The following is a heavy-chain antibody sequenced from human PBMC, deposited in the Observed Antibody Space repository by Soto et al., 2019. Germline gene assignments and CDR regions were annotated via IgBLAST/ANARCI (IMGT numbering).Heavy chain of an antibody. CDR2: ISAYNGNT. CDR1: GYTFTSYG. V-gene: IGHV1-18*04. CDR3: ARADIVVVPAAIGNAFDI. J-gene: IGHJ3*02. Sequence: QVQLVQSGAEVKKPGASVKVSCKASGYTFTSYGISWVRQAPGQGLEWMGWISAYNGNTNYAQKLQGRVTMNTDTSTSTAYMELRSLRSDDTAVYYCARADIVVVPAAIGNAFDIWGQGTMVTVSS. D-gene: IGHD2-2*01.